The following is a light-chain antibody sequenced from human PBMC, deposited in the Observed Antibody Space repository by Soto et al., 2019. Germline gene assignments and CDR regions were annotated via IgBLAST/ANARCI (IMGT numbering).Light chain of an antibody. CDR1: QSISSW. V-gene: IGKV1-5*01. CDR2: DAS. J-gene: IGKJ1*01. Sequence: DIQMTQSPSTLSASVGDRVTITCRASQSISSWLAWYQQKPGKAPKLLIYDASSLESGVPSRFSGHESGTEVTLTISSLQHDDFATYYCQQYNSYSPLTFGQGTKVEIK. CDR3: QQYNSYSPLT.